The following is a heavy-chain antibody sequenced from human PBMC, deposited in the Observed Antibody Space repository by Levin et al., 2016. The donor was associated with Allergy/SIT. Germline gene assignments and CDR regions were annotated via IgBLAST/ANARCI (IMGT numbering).Heavy chain of an antibody. CDR3: ASAPQLVERYYYYYGMDV. D-gene: IGHD6-13*01. V-gene: IGHV1-69*04. CDR2: IIPILGIA. CDR1: GGTFSSYA. J-gene: IGHJ6*02. Sequence: SVKVSCKASGGTFSSYAISWVRQAPGQGLEWMGRIIPILGIANYAQKFQGRVTITADKSTSTAYMELSSLRSEDTAVYYCASAPQLVERYYYYYGMDVWGQGTTVTVSS.